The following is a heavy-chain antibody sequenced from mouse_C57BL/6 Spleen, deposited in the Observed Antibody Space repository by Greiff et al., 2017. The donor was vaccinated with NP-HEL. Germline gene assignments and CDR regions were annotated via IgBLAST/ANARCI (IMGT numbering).Heavy chain of an antibody. D-gene: IGHD2-3*01. V-gene: IGHV5-4*01. CDR3: ARDRDGYYNFDY. CDR1: GFTFSSYA. CDR2: ISDGGSYT. Sequence: EVKLMESGGGLVKPGGSLKLSCAASGFTFSSYAMSWVRQTPEKRLEWVATISDGGSYTYYPDNVKGRFTISRDNAKNNLYLQMSHLKSEDTAMYYCARDRDGYYNFDYWGQGTTLTVSS. J-gene: IGHJ2*01.